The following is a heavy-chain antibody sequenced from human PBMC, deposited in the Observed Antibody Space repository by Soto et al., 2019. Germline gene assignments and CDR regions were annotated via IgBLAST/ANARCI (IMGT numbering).Heavy chain of an antibody. Sequence: PSETLSLTCAVYGGSFSGYYWSWIRQPPGKGLEWIGEINRSGSTNYNPSLKSRVTISVDTSKNQFSLKLSSVTAADTAVYYCARAPPRGVAANLYYFDYWGQGTLVTVSS. V-gene: IGHV4-34*01. CDR1: GGSFSGYY. J-gene: IGHJ4*02. D-gene: IGHD2-15*01. CDR3: ARAPPRGVAANLYYFDY. CDR2: INRSGST.